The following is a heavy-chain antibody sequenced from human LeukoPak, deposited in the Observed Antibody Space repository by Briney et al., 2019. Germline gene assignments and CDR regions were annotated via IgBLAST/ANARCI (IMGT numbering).Heavy chain of an antibody. D-gene: IGHD4-17*01. CDR2: INPDSGGT. Sequence: ASVKVSCKASGYTFTSYYMHWVRQAPGQGLEWMGWINPDSGGTIYAQKFQGRVTMTGDTSISTVHMELTRLTSDDTAVHYCARGGPTGQDAFDIWGQGTMVTVSS. J-gene: IGHJ3*02. V-gene: IGHV1-2*02. CDR1: GYTFTSYY. CDR3: ARGGPTGQDAFDI.